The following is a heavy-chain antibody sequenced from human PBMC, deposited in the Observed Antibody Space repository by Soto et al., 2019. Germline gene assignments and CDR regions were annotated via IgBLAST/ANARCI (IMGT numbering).Heavy chain of an antibody. Sequence: GGSLRLSCAASGFTVSSNYMSWVRQAPGKGLEWVSVIYSGGSTYYADSVKSRYTITRDNSKNTLYIQMNSLRAEDTAVYYCARDTTGDRYYFDYWGQGTLVTVSS. CDR1: GFTVSSNY. V-gene: IGHV3-66*01. D-gene: IGHD7-27*01. CDR2: IYSGGST. CDR3: ARDTTGDRYYFDY. J-gene: IGHJ4*02.